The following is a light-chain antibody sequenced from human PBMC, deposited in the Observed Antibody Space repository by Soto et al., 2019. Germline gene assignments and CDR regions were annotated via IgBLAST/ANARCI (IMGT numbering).Light chain of an antibody. CDR3: QQYNSYSGT. V-gene: IGKV1-5*01. Sequence: DIQMTQSPSTLSASVVDIVTITCRASQSISSWLAWYQQKPGKAPKLLIYDASSLESGVPSRFSGSGSGTEFTLTISSLQPDDFATYYCQQYNSYSGTCGQGTKVDIK. J-gene: IGKJ1*01. CDR1: QSISSW. CDR2: DAS.